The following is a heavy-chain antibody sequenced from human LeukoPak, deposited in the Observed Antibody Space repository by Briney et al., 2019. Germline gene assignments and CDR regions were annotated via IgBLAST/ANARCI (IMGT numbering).Heavy chain of an antibody. CDR2: IYYSGST. J-gene: IGHJ4*02. D-gene: IGHD3-22*01. CDR3: ARGPNYYDSPYDY. Sequence: PSETLSLTCTVSGGSISSYYWSWIRQPPGKGLEWMGYIYYSGSTNYNPSLKSRVTISVDTSKNQFSLKLSSVTAADTAVYYCARGPNYYDSPYDYWGQGTLVTVSS. CDR1: GGSISSYY. V-gene: IGHV4-59*01.